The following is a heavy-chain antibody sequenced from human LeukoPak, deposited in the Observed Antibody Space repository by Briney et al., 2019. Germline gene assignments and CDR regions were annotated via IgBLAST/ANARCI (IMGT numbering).Heavy chain of an antibody. J-gene: IGHJ4*02. D-gene: IGHD2-21*02. CDR1: GFTFSSYA. CDR2: ISGSGDGT. Sequence: PGGSLRLSCAASGFTFSSYAMSWVRQAPGKGLEWVSGISGSGDGTYSADSVKGRFTISRDNSKNTLYLQMNSLRVEDTAFYYCAKTRSVVVAAAINYWCQGTLVTVSS. CDR3: AKTRSVVVAAAINY. V-gene: IGHV3-23*01.